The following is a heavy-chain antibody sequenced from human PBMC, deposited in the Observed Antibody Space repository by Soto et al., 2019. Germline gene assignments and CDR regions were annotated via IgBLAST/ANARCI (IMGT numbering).Heavy chain of an antibody. Sequence: PSETLSLTCTVSGGSISGYWSWIRQPPGKGLEWIGYIYYSGSTNCNPSLKSRATISVDTSKNQFSLKLSSVTAADTAVYYCARGMITFGGVIVIQEGMAFDIWGQGTMVTVSS. CDR3: ARGMITFGGVIVIQEGMAFDI. CDR2: IYYSGST. J-gene: IGHJ3*02. CDR1: GGSISGY. V-gene: IGHV4-59*01. D-gene: IGHD3-16*02.